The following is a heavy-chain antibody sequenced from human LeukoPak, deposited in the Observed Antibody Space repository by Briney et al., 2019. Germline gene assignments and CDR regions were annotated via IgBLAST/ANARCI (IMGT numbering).Heavy chain of an antibody. CDR1: GYTFTNYY. CDR2: INPSGGST. Sequence: ASVKVSCKASGYTFTNYYVHWVRQAPGQGLEWMGIINPSGGSTSYPQKFQGRVTMTRDMSTSTVYMELSSLRSGDTAVFYCARSFGASQQYTSSWNYYYMDVWGEGTTVTVSS. CDR3: ARSFGASQQYTSSWNYYYMDV. J-gene: IGHJ6*03. D-gene: IGHD6-13*01. V-gene: IGHV1-46*01.